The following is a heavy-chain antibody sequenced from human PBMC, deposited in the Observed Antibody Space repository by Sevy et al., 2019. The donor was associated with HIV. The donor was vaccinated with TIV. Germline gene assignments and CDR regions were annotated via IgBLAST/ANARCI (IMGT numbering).Heavy chain of an antibody. Sequence: ASLKVSCKASGYTFTSYYMHWVRQAPGQGLEWMGIINPSGGSTSYAQKFQGRVTMTRGTSTSTVYMELSSLRSEDTAVYYCARNDYSNYYYYYGMDVWGQGTTVTVSS. CDR2: INPSGGST. CDR3: ARNDYSNYYYYYGMDV. J-gene: IGHJ6*02. CDR1: GYTFTSYY. D-gene: IGHD4-4*01. V-gene: IGHV1-46*01.